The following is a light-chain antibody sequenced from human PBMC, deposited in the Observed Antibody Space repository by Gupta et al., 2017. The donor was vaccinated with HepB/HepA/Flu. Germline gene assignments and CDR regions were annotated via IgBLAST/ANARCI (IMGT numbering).Light chain of an antibody. V-gene: IGKV2-24*01. Sequence: DIVMTQTPLSSPVTLGQPASISCRSSQSLVHSAGNTYLSWLQQRPGQPPRLLIYQISNRFSGVPDRGSGSGAGTDFTLKISRVEAEDVGFYYCMQATQRITFGQGTRLEIK. CDR1: QSLVHSAGNTY. CDR2: QIS. J-gene: IGKJ5*01. CDR3: MQATQRIT.